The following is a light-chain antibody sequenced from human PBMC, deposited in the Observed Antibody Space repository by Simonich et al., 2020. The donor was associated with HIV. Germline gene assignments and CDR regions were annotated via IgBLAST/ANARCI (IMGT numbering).Light chain of an antibody. CDR1: SSDVGAYNY. J-gene: IGLJ3*02. V-gene: IGLV2-8*01. Sequence: QSALTQPASVSGSPGQSITISCTETSSDVGAYNYVSWYQQHPGKAPKLMIYEVIRRPSGVPDRFSGSKSGNTASLTVSGLQAEDEADYYCCSYAGSYSWVFGGGTKLTVL. CDR3: CSYAGSYSWV. CDR2: EVI.